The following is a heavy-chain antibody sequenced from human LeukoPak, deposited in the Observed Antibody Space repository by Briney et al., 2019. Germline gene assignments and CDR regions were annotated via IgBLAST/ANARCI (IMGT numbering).Heavy chain of an antibody. CDR2: INHSGST. CDR1: GGSFSGYY. CDR3: ARVDCSGGSCYYYYGMDV. J-gene: IGHJ6*02. Sequence: SETLSLTCAVYGGSFSGYYWSWIRQPPGKGLEWIGGINHSGSTNYNPSLKSRVTISVDTSKNQFSLKLSSVTAADTAVYYCARVDCSGGSCYYYYGMDVWGQGTTVTVSS. D-gene: IGHD2-15*01. V-gene: IGHV4-34*01.